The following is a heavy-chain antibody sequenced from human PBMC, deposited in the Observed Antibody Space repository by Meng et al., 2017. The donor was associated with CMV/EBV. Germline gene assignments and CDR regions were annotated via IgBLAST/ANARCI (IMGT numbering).Heavy chain of an antibody. J-gene: IGHJ5*02. CDR2: INHSGST. Sequence: QVTLQTWGAVLLKPSDTLSLPAAVYGGSFSGYYWSWTRQPPGKGLEWIGEINHSGSTNYNPSLKSRVTISVGTSKNQFSLKLSSVTAADTAVYYCARGGNWFDPWGQGTLVTVSS. V-gene: IGHV4-34*01. CDR3: ARGGNWFDP. CDR1: GGSFSGYY.